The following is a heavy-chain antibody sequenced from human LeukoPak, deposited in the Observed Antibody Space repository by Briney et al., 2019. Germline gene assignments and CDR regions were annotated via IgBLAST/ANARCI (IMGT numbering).Heavy chain of an antibody. D-gene: IGHD1-26*01. CDR2: IYYSGST. CDR3: ARDGKRATTFDY. J-gene: IGHJ4*02. Sequence: SETLSLTCTVSGGSISSYYWSWIRQPPGKGLEWIGYIYYSGSTNYNPSLKSRVTISVDTSKNQFSLKLSSVTAADTAVYYCARDGKRATTFDYWGQGTLVTVSS. CDR1: GGSISSYY. V-gene: IGHV4-59*12.